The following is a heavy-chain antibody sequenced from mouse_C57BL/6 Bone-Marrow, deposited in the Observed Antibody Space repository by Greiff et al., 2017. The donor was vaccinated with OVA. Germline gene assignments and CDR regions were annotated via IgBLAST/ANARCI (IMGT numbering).Heavy chain of an antibody. CDR2: ISDGGSYT. V-gene: IGHV5-4*03. CDR1: GFTFSSYA. Sequence: DVMLVESGGGLVKPGGSLKLSCAASGFTFSSYAMSWVRQTPEKRLEWVATISDGGSYTYYPDNVKGRFTISRDNAKNNLYLQMSHLKSEDTAMYYCARPSNPYAMDYWGQGTSVTVSS. D-gene: IGHD2-5*01. CDR3: ARPSNPYAMDY. J-gene: IGHJ4*01.